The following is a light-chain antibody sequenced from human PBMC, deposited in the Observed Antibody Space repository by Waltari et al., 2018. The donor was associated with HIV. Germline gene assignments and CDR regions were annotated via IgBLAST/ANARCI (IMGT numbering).Light chain of an antibody. V-gene: IGKV1-17*01. CDR2: AAS. Sequence: DIQMPHSPSSLSASVGERVPLTSRASQGIRNDLSWYQQKPGTAPKRLIYAASTLQSGVPSRFSGSGSGTDFTLTISSLQPEDFATYYCFQHNDYPFTFGQGTKLDI. CDR1: QGIRND. J-gene: IGKJ2*01. CDR3: FQHNDYPFT.